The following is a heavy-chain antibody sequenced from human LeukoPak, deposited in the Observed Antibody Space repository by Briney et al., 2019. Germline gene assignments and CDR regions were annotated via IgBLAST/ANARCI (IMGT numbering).Heavy chain of an antibody. Sequence: SVKVSCKASGGTFSSYAISWVRQAPGQGLEWMGGIIPIFGTATYAQKFQGRVTITTDESTSTAYMELSSLRSEDTAVYYCARDYYDSSGYYGRNAFDIWGQGTMVTVSS. V-gene: IGHV1-69*05. D-gene: IGHD3-22*01. CDR3: ARDYYDSSGYYGRNAFDI. CDR2: IIPIFGTA. J-gene: IGHJ3*02. CDR1: GGTFSSYA.